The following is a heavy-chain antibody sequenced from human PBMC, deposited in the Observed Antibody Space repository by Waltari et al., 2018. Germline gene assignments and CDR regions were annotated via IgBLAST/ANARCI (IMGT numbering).Heavy chain of an antibody. V-gene: IGHV1-2*02. CDR1: GYTFTGYY. Sequence: QVQLVQSGAEVKKPGASVKVSCKASGYTFTGYYMHWVRQAPGQGLEWMGWINPNSGGTNYAQKFQGRVTITADESTSTAYMELSSLRSEDTAVYYCARVAPDCGGDCYSGPAEYFQHWGQGTLVTVSS. J-gene: IGHJ1*01. CDR3: ARVAPDCGGDCYSGPAEYFQH. CDR2: INPNSGGT. D-gene: IGHD2-21*02.